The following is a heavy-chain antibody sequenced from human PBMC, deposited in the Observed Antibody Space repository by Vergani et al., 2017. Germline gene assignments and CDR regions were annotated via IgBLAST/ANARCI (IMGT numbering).Heavy chain of an antibody. Sequence: QGQLVESGGGVVQPGRSLRLSCAASGFTFSSYGMHWVRQAPGKGLEWVALISYDGSNKYYADSVKVRFTISRDNSKNTLYLQMKSLRAEDTAVYYCAKDKSGYYTYYYYMDVWGKGTTVTVSS. J-gene: IGHJ6*03. D-gene: IGHD3-3*01. V-gene: IGHV3-30*18. CDR1: GFTFSSYG. CDR2: ISYDGSNK. CDR3: AKDKSGYYTYYYYMDV.